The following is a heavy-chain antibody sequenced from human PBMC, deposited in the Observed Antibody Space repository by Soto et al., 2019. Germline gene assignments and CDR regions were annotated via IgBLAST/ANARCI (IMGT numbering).Heavy chain of an antibody. D-gene: IGHD3-10*01. CDR2: INGYTGNT. Sequence: QVQLVQSGAEVKKPGASVKVSCKASGYTFTSYGFSWERQAPGQGLEWMGWINGYTGNTHYAQKFQGRVTMTTDTSTSTAYMELWTLISDDTAVYYCARSWFTGKGGMDVWGQGTTVTVSS. J-gene: IGHJ6*02. CDR3: ARSWFTGKGGMDV. CDR1: GYTFTSYG. V-gene: IGHV1-18*01.